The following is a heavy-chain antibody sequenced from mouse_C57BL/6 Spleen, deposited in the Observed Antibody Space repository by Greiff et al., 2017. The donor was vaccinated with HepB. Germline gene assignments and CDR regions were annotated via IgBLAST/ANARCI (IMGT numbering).Heavy chain of an antibody. Sequence: QVQLQQPGAELVKPGASVKMSCKASGYTFTSYWITWVKQRPGQGLEWIGDIYPGSGSTNYNEKFKSKATLTVDTSSSTAYMQLSSLTSEDSAVYYCARCHHYYGSSYLGYFDYWGQGTTLTVSS. J-gene: IGHJ2*01. D-gene: IGHD1-1*01. V-gene: IGHV1-55*01. CDR1: GYTFTSYW. CDR3: ARCHHYYGSSYLGYFDY. CDR2: IYPGSGST.